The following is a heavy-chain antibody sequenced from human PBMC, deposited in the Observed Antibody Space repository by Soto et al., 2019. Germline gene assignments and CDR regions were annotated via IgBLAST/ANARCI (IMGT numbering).Heavy chain of an antibody. J-gene: IGHJ4*02. CDR1: GGSISTVDYW. CDR2: IYDGGRT. CDR3: ARGPSGDKVDS. V-gene: IGHV4-30-4*01. D-gene: IGHD7-27*01. Sequence: QVQLQESRQGLVKPSQTLSLTCTVSGGSISTVDYWWSWIRQSPDMGLEWIGHIYDGGRTYNNPSLESRVTMSVDTSKSQLSLTLSSVSAADTAVYYCARGPSGDKVDSWGQGTLVTVSS.